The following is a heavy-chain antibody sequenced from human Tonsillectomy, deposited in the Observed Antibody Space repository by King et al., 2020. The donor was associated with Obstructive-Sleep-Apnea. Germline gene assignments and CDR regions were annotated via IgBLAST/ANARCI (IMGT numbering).Heavy chain of an antibody. CDR3: ARGVVVVTALWYFDY. CDR2: ISSSSSYT. D-gene: IGHD2-21*02. CDR1: GFTFSDYY. V-gene: IGHV3-11*06. J-gene: IGHJ4*02. Sequence: VQLVESGGGLVKPGGSLRLSCAASGFTFSDYYMSWIRQAPGKGLEWVSYISSSSSYTNYADSVKGRSTISRDNAKNSLYLQMNSPRAEDTAVYYCARGVVVVTALWYFDYWGQGNLVTVSS.